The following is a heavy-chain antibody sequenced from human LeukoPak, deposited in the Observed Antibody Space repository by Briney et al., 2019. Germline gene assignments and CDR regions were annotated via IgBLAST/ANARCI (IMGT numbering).Heavy chain of an antibody. J-gene: IGHJ4*02. Sequence: GGCLRLACAASGFTFGSNAMHGVPQAPGKGLKWVAVISYDGSNKYYADSVKGRFTISRDNSKNTLYLQMNSLRAEDTAVYYCARDSGQQLVPDYWGQGTLVTVSS. CDR3: ARDSGQQLVPDY. V-gene: IGHV3-30*04. CDR2: ISYDGSNK. D-gene: IGHD6-13*01. CDR1: GFTFGSNA.